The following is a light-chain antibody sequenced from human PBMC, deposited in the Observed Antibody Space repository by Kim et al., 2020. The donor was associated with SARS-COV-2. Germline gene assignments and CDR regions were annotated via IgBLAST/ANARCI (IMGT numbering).Light chain of an antibody. Sequence: SASVGDRVTITCQAGQDISNYLNWYQQKPGKAPKLLIYDASNLETGVPSRFSGSGSGTDFTFTISSLKPEDIATYYCQRYDNLPYTFGQGTKLEI. J-gene: IGKJ2*01. V-gene: IGKV1-33*01. CDR1: QDISNY. CDR3: QRYDNLPYT. CDR2: DAS.